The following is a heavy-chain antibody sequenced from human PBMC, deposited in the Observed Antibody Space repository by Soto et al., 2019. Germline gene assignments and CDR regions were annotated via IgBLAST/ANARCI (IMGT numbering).Heavy chain of an antibody. J-gene: IGHJ3*02. CDR1: GGTFSSYA. D-gene: IGHD2-8*01. CDR2: IIPIFGTA. V-gene: IGHV1-69*13. Sequence: SVKVSCKASGGTFSSYAISWVRQAPGQGLEWMGGIIPIFGTANYAQKFQGRVTITADESTSTAYMELSSLRSEDTAVYYCASPSPFCTNGLCYWFDAFDIWGQGTMVTVSS. CDR3: ASPSPFCTNGLCYWFDAFDI.